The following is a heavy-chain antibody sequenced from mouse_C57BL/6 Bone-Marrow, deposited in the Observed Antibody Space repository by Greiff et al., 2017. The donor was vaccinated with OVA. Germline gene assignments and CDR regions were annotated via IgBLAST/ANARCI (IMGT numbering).Heavy chain of an antibody. J-gene: IGHJ4*01. CDR3: ARNAYYSNYDYYAMDY. Sequence: EVQVVESGPGLVKPSQSLSLTCSVPGYSITSGYYWHWIRQFPGNKLEWMGYISYDGSNNYNPSLKNRISITRDTSKNQFFLKLNSVTTEDTATYYCARNAYYSNYDYYAMDYWGQGTSVTVSS. CDR2: ISYDGSN. V-gene: IGHV3-6*01. D-gene: IGHD2-5*01. CDR1: GYSITSGYY.